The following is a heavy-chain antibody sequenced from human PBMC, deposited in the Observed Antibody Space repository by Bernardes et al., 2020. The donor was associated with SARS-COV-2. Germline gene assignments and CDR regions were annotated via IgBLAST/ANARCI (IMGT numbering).Heavy chain of an antibody. J-gene: IGHJ6*03. CDR3: ARDGYSAYYDFWRGGYYYMDV. CDR2: INHSGST. V-gene: IGHV4-34*01. CDR1: GGSFSGYY. D-gene: IGHD3-3*01. Sequence: SETLSLTCAVYGGSFSGYYWSWIRQPPGKGLEWIGEINHSGSTNYNPSLKSRVTISVDTSKNQFSLKLSSVTAADTAVYYCARDGYSAYYDFWRGGYYYMDVWGKGTTVTVSS.